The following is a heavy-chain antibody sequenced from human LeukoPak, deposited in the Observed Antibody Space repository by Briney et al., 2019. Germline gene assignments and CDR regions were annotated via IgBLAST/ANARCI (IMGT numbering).Heavy chain of an antibody. Sequence: SETLSLTCAVYGGSFSGYYWSWIRQPPGKGLEWIGENNHSGSTNYNPSLKSRVTISVDTSKNQFSLRLSSVTAADTAVYYCARDRKPYYYYYYIDVWGKGTTVTVSS. J-gene: IGHJ6*03. CDR1: GGSFSGYY. CDR3: ARDRKPYYYYYYIDV. CDR2: NNHSGST. V-gene: IGHV4-34*01.